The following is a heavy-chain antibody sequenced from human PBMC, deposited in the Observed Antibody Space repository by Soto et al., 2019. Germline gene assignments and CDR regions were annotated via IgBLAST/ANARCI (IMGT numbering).Heavy chain of an antibody. J-gene: IGHJ1*01. CDR3: ARGHYSSSYSFFQS. D-gene: IGHD6-13*01. CDR1: GGTFSRFY. CDR2: MNHSGYS. Sequence: QVQLQQWGAGLLKPSETLSLTCDVYGGTFSRFYWSWIRQPPGKGLEWIGEMNHSGYSNYNPSLKSRAAISVDTSTNQVSLRVNSVTAADTAVYFCARGHYSSSYSFFQSWGQGTLVTVSS. V-gene: IGHV4-34*01.